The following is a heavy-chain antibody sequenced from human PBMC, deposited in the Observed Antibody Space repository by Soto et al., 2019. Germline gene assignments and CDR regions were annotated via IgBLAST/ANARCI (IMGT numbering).Heavy chain of an antibody. CDR2: IYYSGST. CDR1: GGSISTYY. J-gene: IGHJ6*02. CDR3: AGGLVGATGRHSYYGMDV. Sequence: QVQLQESGPGLVKPSETLSLTCTVSGGSISTYYWSWIRQPPGKGLEWIGDIYYSGSTNYNPSLKSRVLLSMHTSKKKFSLKLSSVTAADTAVYFCAGGLVGATGRHSYYGMDVWGQGTTVTVSS. V-gene: IGHV4-59*08. D-gene: IGHD1-26*01.